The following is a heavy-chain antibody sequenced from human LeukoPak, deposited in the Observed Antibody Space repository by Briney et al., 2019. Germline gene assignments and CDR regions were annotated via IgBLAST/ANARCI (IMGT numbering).Heavy chain of an antibody. V-gene: IGHV3-21*01. D-gene: IGHD2-2*01. CDR3: ARAGLDCSSTSCYEAFDY. CDR1: GFTFSSYE. Sequence: GGSLRLSCAASGFTFSSYEMNWVRQAPGKGLEWVSSISSSSSYIYYADSVKGRFTISRDNAKNSLYLQMNSLRAEDTAVYYCARAGLDCSSTSCYEAFDYWGQGTLVTVSS. CDR2: ISSSSSYI. J-gene: IGHJ4*02.